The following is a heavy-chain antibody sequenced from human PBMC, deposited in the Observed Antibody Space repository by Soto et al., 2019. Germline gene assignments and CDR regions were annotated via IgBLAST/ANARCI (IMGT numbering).Heavy chain of an antibody. CDR2: ISSSSTI. CDR1: GFTFSSYS. J-gene: IGHJ3*02. CDR3: ASLSSGVGFHAFDI. D-gene: IGHD7-27*01. V-gene: IGHV3-48*01. Sequence: EVQLVESGGGLVQPGGSLRLSCAASGFTFSSYSMNWVRQAPGKGLEWVSYISSSSTIYYADSVKGRFTISRDNAKNSLYLQMNSLRAEDTAVYYCASLSSGVGFHAFDIWGQGTMVTVSS.